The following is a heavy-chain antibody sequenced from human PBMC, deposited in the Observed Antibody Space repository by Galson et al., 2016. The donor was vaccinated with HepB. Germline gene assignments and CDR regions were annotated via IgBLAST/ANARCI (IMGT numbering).Heavy chain of an antibody. Sequence: SLRLSCAASGFSFSLNAMSWVRQAPGKGLEWVSAVSGSGGGSTYYADSVKGRFTISRDNSKNTLYLQMNNLTAADTAVYYCARDFCGGNCYSYDHWGQGTLVSVSS. CDR3: ARDFCGGNCYSYDH. V-gene: IGHV3-23*01. CDR2: VSGSGGGST. D-gene: IGHD2-21*01. CDR1: GFSFSLNA. J-gene: IGHJ4*02.